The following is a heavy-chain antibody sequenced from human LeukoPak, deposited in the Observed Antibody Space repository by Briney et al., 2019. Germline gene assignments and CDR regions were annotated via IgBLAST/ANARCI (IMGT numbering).Heavy chain of an antibody. J-gene: IGHJ4*02. CDR2: ISGNGVTT. CDR1: GFTFSISA. V-gene: IGHV3-64D*06. D-gene: IGHD5-24*01. Sequence: GGSLRLSCSASGFTFSISAMHWVRQAPGKRLQYVSVISGNGVTTSYADSVKGRFTVSRDNSKNTVYLQMSSLRVEDTAVYYCVSDGRDGNNIYFYYWVQGTLVTVSS. CDR3: VSDGRDGNNIYFYY.